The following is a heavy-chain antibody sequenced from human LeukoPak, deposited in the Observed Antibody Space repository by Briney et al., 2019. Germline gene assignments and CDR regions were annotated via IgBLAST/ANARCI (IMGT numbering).Heavy chain of an antibody. CDR2: ISYDGSNK. CDR3: AKDLSKELLYRRGMYYFDY. D-gene: IGHD3-3*01. V-gene: IGHV3-30*04. CDR1: GFTFSSYA. J-gene: IGHJ4*02. Sequence: GGSLRLSCAASGFTFSSYAMHWVRQAPGKGLEWVAVISYDGSNKYYADSVKGRFTISRDNSKNTLFLQMNSLSTEDTAVYYCAKDLSKELLYRRGMYYFDYWGQGTLLTVSS.